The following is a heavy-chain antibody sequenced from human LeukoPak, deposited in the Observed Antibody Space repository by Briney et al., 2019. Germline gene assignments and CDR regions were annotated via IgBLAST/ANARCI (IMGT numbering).Heavy chain of an antibody. CDR3: ARYSEIVVVTAEDAFDI. V-gene: IGHV1-2*02. J-gene: IGHJ3*02. Sequence: ASVKVSCKASGYTFTGYYNHWVRQAPGQGLEWMGWINPNSGGTNYAQKFQGRVTMTRDTSNSTAYMELSRLRSDDTAVYYCARYSEIVVVTAEDAFDIWGQGTMVTVSS. CDR1: GYTFTGYY. CDR2: INPNSGGT. D-gene: IGHD2-21*02.